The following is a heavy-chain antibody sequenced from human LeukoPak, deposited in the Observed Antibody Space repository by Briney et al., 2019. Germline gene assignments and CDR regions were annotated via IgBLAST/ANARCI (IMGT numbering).Heavy chain of an antibody. Sequence: SETLSLTCTVSGCSISSGGYYWSWIRQHPGKGLEWIGYIYYSASTYYNPSLKSRVTISVDTSKNQFSLKLSSVTAADTAVYYCARGRATGYVDYWGQGTLVTVSS. CDR1: GCSISSGGYY. J-gene: IGHJ4*02. V-gene: IGHV4-31*03. D-gene: IGHD3-9*01. CDR3: ARGRATGYVDY. CDR2: IYYSAST.